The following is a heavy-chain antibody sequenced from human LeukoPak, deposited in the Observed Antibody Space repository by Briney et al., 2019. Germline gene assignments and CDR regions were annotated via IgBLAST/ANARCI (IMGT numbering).Heavy chain of an antibody. CDR3: ARANGDFYGSGSYDY. CDR2: ISAYNGNT. CDR1: GYTFTSYG. V-gene: IGHV1-18*01. D-gene: IGHD3-10*01. J-gene: IGHJ4*02. Sequence: ASVKVSCQASGYTFTSYGISWVRQAPGQGLEWMGWISAYNGNTNYAQELQGRVTMTTDTSTSTAYMELRSLRSDDTAVYYCARANGDFYGSGSYDYWGQGTLVTVSS.